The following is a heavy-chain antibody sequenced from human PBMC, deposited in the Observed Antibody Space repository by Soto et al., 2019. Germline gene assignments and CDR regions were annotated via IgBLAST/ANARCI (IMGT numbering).Heavy chain of an antibody. D-gene: IGHD6-19*01. CDR1: GGSVSIGSYY. J-gene: IGHJ4*02. CDR3: ARVRRYGIAVAGTFDY. V-gene: IGHV4-61*01. Sequence: SETLSLTCTVSGGSVSIGSYYWSCIRQPPGKGLEWIGYIYYSGSTNYNPSLKSRVTISVDTSKNQFSLKLSSVTAADTAVYYCARVRRYGIAVAGTFDYWGQGTLVTVSS. CDR2: IYYSGST.